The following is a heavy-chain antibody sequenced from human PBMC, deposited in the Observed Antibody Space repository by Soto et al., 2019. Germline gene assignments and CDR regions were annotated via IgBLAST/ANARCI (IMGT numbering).Heavy chain of an antibody. D-gene: IGHD2-8*02. Sequence: RSCAACGFIFSSYAMSPFHQSQGKGLEWLSTISTTGGSTFYTDSVKGRFTISRDASRNTLYLQMNSLRAEDTAVYYCAKGVGGVFTCTRSFDFWGQGTLXTVSS. CDR1: GFIFSSYA. CDR2: ISTTGGST. V-gene: IGHV3-23*01. J-gene: IGHJ4*02. CDR3: AKGVGGVFTCTRSFDF.